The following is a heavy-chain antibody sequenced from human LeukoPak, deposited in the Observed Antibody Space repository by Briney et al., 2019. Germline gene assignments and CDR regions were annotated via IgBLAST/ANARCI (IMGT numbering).Heavy chain of an antibody. Sequence: GSLRLSCAASGFTFSTYAMSWVRQAPGKGLEWVSVIYSGGSTYYADSVKGRFTISRDNSKNTLYLQMNSLRAEDTAVYYCARDRSSSSWGYYYYYMDVWGKGTTVTVSS. J-gene: IGHJ6*03. D-gene: IGHD6-6*01. CDR1: GFTFSTYA. CDR2: IYSGGST. CDR3: ARDRSSSSWGYYYYYMDV. V-gene: IGHV3-66*02.